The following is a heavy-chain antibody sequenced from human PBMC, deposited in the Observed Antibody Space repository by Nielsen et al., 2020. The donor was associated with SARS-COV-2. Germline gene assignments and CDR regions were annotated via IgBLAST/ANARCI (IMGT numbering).Heavy chain of an antibody. CDR1: GFTFTDYA. D-gene: IGHD3-10*01. CDR3: ARGYYYGVGRYYEAAWF. J-gene: IGHJ4*02. CDR2: ISYDGRTE. Sequence: GGSLRLSCVVSGFTFTDYAMHWVRQAPGKGLEWVAFISYDGRTEYYADSVKGRFTISRENSNNALYLQINSLRPEDTGTYYCARGYYYGVGRYYEAAWFWGRGTVVTVSS. V-gene: IGHV3-30*04.